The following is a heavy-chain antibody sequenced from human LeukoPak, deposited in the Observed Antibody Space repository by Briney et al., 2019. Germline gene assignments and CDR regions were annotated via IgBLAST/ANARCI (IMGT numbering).Heavy chain of an antibody. Sequence: PSETLSLTCTVSGGSVSSSAFYWGWIRQPPGKGLEWIGSIYYTGSTYYNPSLQSRVTMSVDTSENQFSLRLTSVTAADTAMYYCARVAVVWTYFFDYWGQGTLVTVSS. CDR2: IYYTGST. CDR3: ARVAVVWTYFFDY. D-gene: IGHD2-15*01. V-gene: IGHV4-39*07. J-gene: IGHJ4*02. CDR1: GGSVSSSAFY.